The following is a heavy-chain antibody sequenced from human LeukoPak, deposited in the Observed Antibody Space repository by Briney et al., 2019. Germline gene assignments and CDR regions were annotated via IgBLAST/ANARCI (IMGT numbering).Heavy chain of an antibody. CDR3: ARVPGGVAGIDY. Sequence: SVTVSCTASGGTFSSYAISWVRQAPGQGLEWMGGIIPIFGTANYAQKFQGRVTITADESTSTAYMELSSLRSEDTAVYYCARVPGGVAGIDYWGQGTLVTVSS. V-gene: IGHV1-69*13. CDR1: GGTFSSYA. J-gene: IGHJ4*02. D-gene: IGHD6-19*01. CDR2: IIPIFGTA.